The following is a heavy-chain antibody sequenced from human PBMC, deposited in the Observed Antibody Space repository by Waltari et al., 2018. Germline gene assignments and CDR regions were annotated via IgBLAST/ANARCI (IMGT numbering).Heavy chain of an antibody. J-gene: IGHJ6*02. CDR2: IYANGGTT. CDR3: ARKIGYYYYYGMDL. D-gene: IGHD6-13*01. V-gene: IGHV3-48*03. Sequence: DVQLVESGGGVVQPGGSLRLACTASGFSFSSYELNWVRPAPGKGLEWVSYIYANGGTTYYADSVKGRFTISRDNAKDSLYLEMTSLRAEDTAIYYCARKIGYYYYYGMDLWGQGTTVTVSS. CDR1: GFSFSSYE.